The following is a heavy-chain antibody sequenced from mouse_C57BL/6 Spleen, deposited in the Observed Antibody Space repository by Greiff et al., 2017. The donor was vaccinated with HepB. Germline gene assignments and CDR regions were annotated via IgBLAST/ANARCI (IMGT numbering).Heavy chain of an antibody. CDR1: GYAFSSSW. D-gene: IGHD2-5*01. V-gene: IGHV1-82*01. CDR3: ARRLNSNLYAMDD. J-gene: IGHJ4*01. Sequence: VQLQESGPELVKPGASVKISCKASGYAFSSSWMNWVKQRPGKGLEWIGRIYPGDGDTNYNGKFKGKATLTADKSSSTAYMQLSSLTSEDSAVYFCARRLNSNLYAMDDWGKGTSVTVSS. CDR2: IYPGDGDT.